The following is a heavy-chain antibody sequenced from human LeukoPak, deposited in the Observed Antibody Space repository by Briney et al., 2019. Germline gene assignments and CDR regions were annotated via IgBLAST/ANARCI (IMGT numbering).Heavy chain of an antibody. CDR1: GFTFSRYA. V-gene: IGHV3-64D*06. CDR3: VKEKGGITVTTKKALDY. Sequence: GGSLRLSCSASGFTFSRYAMHWVRQAPGKGLEYVSAISSNGGSTYYADSVKGRFTISRDNSKNTLYLQMSSLRAEDTAVYYCVKEKGGITVTTKKALDYWGQGTLVTVSS. CDR2: ISSNGGST. J-gene: IGHJ4*02. D-gene: IGHD4-17*01.